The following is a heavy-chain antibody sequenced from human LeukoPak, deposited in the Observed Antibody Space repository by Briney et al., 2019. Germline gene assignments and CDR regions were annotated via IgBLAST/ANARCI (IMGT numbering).Heavy chain of an antibody. CDR2: INPSGGST. J-gene: IGHJ4*02. CDR3: AKGGLQLWLYFDY. D-gene: IGHD5-18*01. CDR1: GYTFTSYY. V-gene: IGHV1-46*01. Sequence: ASVTVSCTASGYTFTSYYMHWVRQAPGQGLEWMGIINPSGGSTSYAQKFQGRVTMTRDTSTSTVYMELSSLRSEDTAVYYCAKGGLQLWLYFDYWGQGTLVTVSS.